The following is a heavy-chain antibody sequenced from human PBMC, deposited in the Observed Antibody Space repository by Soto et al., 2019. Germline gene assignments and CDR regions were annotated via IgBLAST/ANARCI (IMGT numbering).Heavy chain of an antibody. CDR1: GGSISSGGYY. Sequence: QVQLQESGPGLVKPSQTLSLTCTVSGGSISSGGYYWSWIRQHPGKGLEWIGCIYYSWSTYYNPSLKSRVTISLDTSKNLFSLKLSSVTAADTAMYYCARGVPATAPPDYWGQGTLVTVSS. CDR3: ARGVPATAPPDY. CDR2: IYYSWST. D-gene: IGHD2-2*01. J-gene: IGHJ4*02. V-gene: IGHV4-31*03.